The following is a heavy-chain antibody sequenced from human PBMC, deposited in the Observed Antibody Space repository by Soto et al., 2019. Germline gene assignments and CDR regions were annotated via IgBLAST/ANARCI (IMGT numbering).Heavy chain of an antibody. CDR1: GFTFSSYG. J-gene: IGHJ6*03. V-gene: IGHV3-33*01. Sequence: QVQLVESGGGVVQPGRSLRLSCAASGFTFSSYGMHWVRQAPGKGLEWVAVIWYDGSNKYYADSVKGRFTISRDNSKNTLYLQMNSLRGEDTAVYYCARDGCSSTSCYYFYMDVWGKGTTVTVSS. D-gene: IGHD2-2*01. CDR3: ARDGCSSTSCYYFYMDV. CDR2: IWYDGSNK.